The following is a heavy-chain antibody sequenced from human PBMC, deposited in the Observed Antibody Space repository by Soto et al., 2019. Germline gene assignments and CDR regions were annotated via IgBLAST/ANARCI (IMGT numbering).Heavy chain of an antibody. CDR3: ARDPFYGAFDI. CDR2: MNDDGKEK. V-gene: IGHV3-7*01. CDR1: GFTFSKSW. J-gene: IGHJ3*02. D-gene: IGHD3-10*01. Sequence: VHSGGGLVQPGGSLTLSCGASGFTFSKSWMTWLRQTPGKGLEWVAGMNDDGKEKYYVDSMEGRITISRDNRRNSLYLQMSTLRVEDTGLYFCARDPFYGAFDIWGQGTVVTVSS.